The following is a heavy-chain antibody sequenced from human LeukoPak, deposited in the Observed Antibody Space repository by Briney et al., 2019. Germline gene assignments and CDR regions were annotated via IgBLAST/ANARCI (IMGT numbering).Heavy chain of an antibody. CDR3: ARGVLLWFGELPQDGAGTNWFDP. D-gene: IGHD3-10*01. CDR1: GYTFTGYY. V-gene: IGHV1-2*02. CDR2: INPNSGGT. Sequence: ASVRVSCKASGYTFTGYYMHWVRQAPGQGLEWMGWINPNSGGTNYAQKFQGRVTMTRDTSISTAYMELSRLRSDDTAVYYCARGVLLWFGELPQDGAGTNWFDPWGQGTLVTVSS. J-gene: IGHJ5*02.